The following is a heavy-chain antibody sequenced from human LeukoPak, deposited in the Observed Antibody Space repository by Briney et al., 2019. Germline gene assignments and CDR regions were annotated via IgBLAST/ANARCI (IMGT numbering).Heavy chain of an antibody. CDR3: ARMYGDYIRGRYFDL. V-gene: IGHV3-48*03. CDR1: GFTFSSYE. J-gene: IGHJ2*01. D-gene: IGHD4-17*01. Sequence: PGGSLRLSCAASGFTFSSYEMNWVRQAPGKGLEWVSYISSSGSTIYYADSMKGRFTISRDNAKNSLYLQMNSLRAEDTAVYYCARMYGDYIRGRYFDLWGRGTLVTVSS. CDR2: ISSSGSTI.